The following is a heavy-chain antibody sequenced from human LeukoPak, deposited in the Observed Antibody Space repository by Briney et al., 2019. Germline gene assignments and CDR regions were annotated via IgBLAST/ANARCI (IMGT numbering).Heavy chain of an antibody. Sequence: PGGSLRLSCAASGFTFDDYGMSWVRQAPGKGLEWVSGINWNGGSTGYADSVKGRFTISRDNAKNSLYLQMYSLRAEDTALYYCARDRDSGWYYYYYMDVWGKGTTVTVSS. CDR2: INWNGGST. J-gene: IGHJ6*03. D-gene: IGHD6-19*01. CDR3: ARDRDSGWYYYYYMDV. CDR1: GFTFDDYG. V-gene: IGHV3-20*04.